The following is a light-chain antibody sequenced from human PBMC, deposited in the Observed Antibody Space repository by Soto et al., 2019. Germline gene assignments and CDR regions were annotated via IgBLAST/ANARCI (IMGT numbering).Light chain of an antibody. CDR1: SSNTGAGYD. Sequence: QSVVTQPPSVSGAPGQRVTISCTGSSSNTGAGYDVHWYQQLPGTAPKLLIYGNSNRPSGVPDRFSGSKSATSASLAITGLQAEDEADYYCQSYDTSLSGSVFGGGTKLTVL. V-gene: IGLV1-40*01. J-gene: IGLJ2*01. CDR3: QSYDTSLSGSV. CDR2: GNS.